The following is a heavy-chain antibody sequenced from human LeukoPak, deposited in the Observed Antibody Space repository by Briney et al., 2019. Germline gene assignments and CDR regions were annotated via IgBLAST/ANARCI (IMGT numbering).Heavy chain of an antibody. CDR3: ARLDSSGEGLGY. CDR1: GGTFSSYA. Sequence: ASVKVSCKASGGTFSSYAISWVRQAPGQGLEWMGRIIPIFGIANYAQRFQGRVTITADKSTSTAYMELSSLRSEDTAVYYCARLDSSGEGLGYWGQGTLVTVSS. D-gene: IGHD3-22*01. V-gene: IGHV1-69*04. CDR2: IIPIFGIA. J-gene: IGHJ4*02.